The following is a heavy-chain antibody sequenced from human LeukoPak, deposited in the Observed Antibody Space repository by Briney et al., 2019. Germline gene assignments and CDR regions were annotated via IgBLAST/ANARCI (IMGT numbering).Heavy chain of an antibody. Sequence: GGSLRLSCAASGFTFSSYGMHWVRQAPGKGLEWVAVISYDGSNKYYADSVKGRFTISRDNSKNTLYLQMNSLRAEDTAVYYCARVPKWLVRLNYYYFDYWGQGTLVTVSS. CDR3: ARVPKWLVRLNYYYFDY. D-gene: IGHD6-19*01. V-gene: IGHV3-30*03. CDR2: ISYDGSNK. CDR1: GFTFSSYG. J-gene: IGHJ4*02.